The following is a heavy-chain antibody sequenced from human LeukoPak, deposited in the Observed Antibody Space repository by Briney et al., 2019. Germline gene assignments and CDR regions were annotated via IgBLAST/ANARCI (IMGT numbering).Heavy chain of an antibody. Sequence: GGSLRLSCAASRFTFSSYAMSWVRQAPGKGLEWVSTIGNSGGNTYYADSVKGRFTISRDNSKNTLYLQMNNLRAEDTAVYYCAKSYYYDNSGDWGQGTLVTVSP. CDR2: IGNSGGNT. J-gene: IGHJ4*02. CDR3: AKSYYYDNSGD. CDR1: RFTFSSYA. D-gene: IGHD3-22*01. V-gene: IGHV3-23*01.